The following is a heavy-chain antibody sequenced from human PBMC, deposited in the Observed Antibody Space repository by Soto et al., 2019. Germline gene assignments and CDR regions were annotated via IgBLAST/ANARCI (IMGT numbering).Heavy chain of an antibody. CDR2: IHYRGST. J-gene: IGHJ4*02. D-gene: IGHD4-17*01. CDR3: ARDPNADYGADYFDY. Sequence: KTSETLSLTCTVSGGSINSYFWSWIRQPPGKGLEWIGFIHYRGSTNYNPSLKSRATISVDTSKNQFSLKLSSVTAADTAVYYCARDPNADYGADYFDYWGQGTLVTVSS. V-gene: IGHV4-59*01. CDR1: GGSINSYF.